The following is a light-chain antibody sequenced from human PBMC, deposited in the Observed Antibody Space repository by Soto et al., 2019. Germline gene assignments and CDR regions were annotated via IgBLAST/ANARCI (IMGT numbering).Light chain of an antibody. CDR3: CSYAGSSTCV. CDR1: SSDVGSYNL. V-gene: IGLV2-23*01. Sequence: QSALTQPASVSGSPGQSITISCTGTSSDVGSYNLVSWYQQHPGKAPKLMIYEGSKRPSGVSNRFSGSKSGNTASLTISGLHAEDEADYYCCSYAGSSTCVFGGGTQLTVL. J-gene: IGLJ3*02. CDR2: EGS.